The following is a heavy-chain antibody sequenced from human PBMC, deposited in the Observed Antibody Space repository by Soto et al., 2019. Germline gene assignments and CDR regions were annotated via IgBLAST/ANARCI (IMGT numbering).Heavy chain of an antibody. CDR3: AKDSNKYSSSLRGRYFDY. D-gene: IGHD4-4*01. J-gene: IGHJ4*02. Sequence: TGGSLRLSCAASGFPFSSYVMSWVRQAPGKGLEWVSGISGGGSNTFYADYVKGRFTIPRDNSKNTLLLQMNSLGAEDTAVYYCAKDSNKYSSSLRGRYFDYWGQGIGVTVSS. CDR2: ISGGGSNT. CDR1: GFPFSSYV. V-gene: IGHV3-23*01.